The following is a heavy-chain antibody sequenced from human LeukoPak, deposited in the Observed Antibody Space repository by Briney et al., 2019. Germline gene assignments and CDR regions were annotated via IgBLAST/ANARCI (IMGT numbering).Heavy chain of an antibody. J-gene: IGHJ6*03. D-gene: IGHD3-16*01. Sequence: PGGSLRLSCAASGFTFSSYWMHWVRQAPGKGLVWVSRINTDGSSTNYADSVKGRFTISRDNAKNTVYLQMNSLRAEDTAVYYCANGALRLYYIDVWGKGTTVTVSS. CDR1: GFTFSSYW. CDR3: ANGALRLYYIDV. CDR2: INTDGSST. V-gene: IGHV3-74*01.